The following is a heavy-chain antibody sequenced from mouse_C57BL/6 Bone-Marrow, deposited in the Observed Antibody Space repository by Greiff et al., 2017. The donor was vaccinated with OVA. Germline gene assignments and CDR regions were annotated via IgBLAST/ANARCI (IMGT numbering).Heavy chain of an antibody. CDR2: IDPENGDT. D-gene: IGHD6-2*01. CDR1: GFNIKDDY. CDR3: TKESFFAY. V-gene: IGHV14-4*01. Sequence: EVQLQQSGAELVRPGASVKLSCTASGFNIKDDYMHWVKQRPEQGLEWIGWIDPENGDTEYASKFQGKATITADTSSNTAYLQLSSLTSEDTAVYYCTKESFFAYWGQGTLVTVSA. J-gene: IGHJ3*01.